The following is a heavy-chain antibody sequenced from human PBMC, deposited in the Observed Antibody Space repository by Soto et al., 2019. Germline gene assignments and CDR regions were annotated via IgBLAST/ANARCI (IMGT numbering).Heavy chain of an antibody. J-gene: IGHJ6*02. CDR1: GGSISSGCFY. CDR2: FYDSGSA. V-gene: IGHV4-31*02. CDR3: ARGPRKLGGSYYYGMDV. Sequence: TLSLTFIVPGGSISSGCFYWTWVRQHPGQGLEWIGFFYDSGSAYYNASLKNRLSISVDRSNNQFSLKLTSVTAADTAVYYCARGPRKLGGSYYYGMDVWGQGTAVTVSS.